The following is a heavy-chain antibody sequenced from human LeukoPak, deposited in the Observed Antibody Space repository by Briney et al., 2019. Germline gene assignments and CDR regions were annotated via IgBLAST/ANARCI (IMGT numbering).Heavy chain of an antibody. CDR2: ISSSSSTI. D-gene: IGHD3-10*01. CDR1: GFTFSSYS. J-gene: IGHJ6*03. CDR3: AKDLVRTAYYMDV. V-gene: IGHV3-48*01. Sequence: PGGSLRLSCAASGFTFSSYSMNWVRQAPGKGLEWVSYISSSSSTIYYADSVKGRFTISRDNAKNSLYLQMNSLRAEDTAVYYCAKDLVRTAYYMDVWGKGTTVTVSS.